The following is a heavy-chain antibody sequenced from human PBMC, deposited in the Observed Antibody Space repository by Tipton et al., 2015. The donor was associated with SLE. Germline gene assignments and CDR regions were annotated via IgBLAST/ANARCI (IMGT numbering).Heavy chain of an antibody. CDR3: ARGESASACPLYLDY. CDR2: ISAYNGNT. CDR1: GYTFTSYG. D-gene: IGHD6-13*01. V-gene: IGHV1-18*01. J-gene: IGHJ4*02. Sequence: QSGAEVKKPGASVKVSCKASGYTFTSYGISWVRQAPGQGLEWMGWISAYNGNTNYAQKLQGRVTMTTDTSTSTAYMELSSLRSDDRSVYYGARGESASACPLYLDYCGQGTLFSVSS.